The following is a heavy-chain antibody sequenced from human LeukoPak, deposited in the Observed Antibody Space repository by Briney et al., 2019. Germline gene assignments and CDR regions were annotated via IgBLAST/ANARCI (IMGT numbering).Heavy chain of an antibody. V-gene: IGHV4-34*01. CDR2: IKESEKT. J-gene: IGHJ4*02. Sequence: PSETLSLTCAVYGGSLSGDYWSWIRQPPGMGLQWIGEIKESEKTNYNPSLKSRVTISIDTSKNQFSLKLSSVTAADTAVYYCAREGLRNVHNPLGYWGQGTLVTVSS. CDR3: AREGLRNVHNPLGY. D-gene: IGHD5-24*01. CDR1: GGSLSGDY.